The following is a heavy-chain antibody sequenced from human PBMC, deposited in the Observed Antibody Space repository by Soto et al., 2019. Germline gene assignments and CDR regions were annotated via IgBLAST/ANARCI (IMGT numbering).Heavy chain of an antibody. CDR2: IYYSGST. CDR1: GGSISSRSYY. D-gene: IGHD3-3*01. Sequence: PSESLSLTCTVSGGSISSRSYYWGWIRQPPGKGLEWIGSIYYSGSTYYNPSLKSRVTISRDNARNSLYLQLDSLTVEDTAIYYCASLITFLRVVSDSWGQGTLVTVSS. CDR3: ASLITFLRVVSDS. J-gene: IGHJ5*01. V-gene: IGHV4-39*01.